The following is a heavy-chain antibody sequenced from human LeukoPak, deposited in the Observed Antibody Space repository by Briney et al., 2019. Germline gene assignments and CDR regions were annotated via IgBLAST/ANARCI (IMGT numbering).Heavy chain of an antibody. CDR3: ARQGSGRAFDI. CDR1: GGSISSYY. J-gene: IGHJ3*02. V-gene: IGHV4-59*08. CDR2: MFYNVST. Sequence: SETLSLTCTVSGGSISSYYWNWIRQPPGKGLEWIAYMFYNVSTNYSPSLKSRATISADTSKNQFSLKLISVTAADTAVYFCARQGSGRAFDIWGQGTMVTVSS.